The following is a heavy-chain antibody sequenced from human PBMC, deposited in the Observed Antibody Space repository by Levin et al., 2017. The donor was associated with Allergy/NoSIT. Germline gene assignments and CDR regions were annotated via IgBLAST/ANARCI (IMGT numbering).Heavy chain of an antibody. Sequence: GGSLRLSCAASGFTVSSYYMSWVRQAPGKGLEWVSVMYSGGSTEYADYVKGRFTISRGNSKNTLYLEMHRLRAEGTVVYYCARYGLWSGYFDYWGQGTLVTVSS. J-gene: IGHJ4*02. CDR1: GFTVSSYY. V-gene: IGHV3-53*01. D-gene: IGHD3-3*01. CDR2: MYSGGST. CDR3: ARYGLWSGYFDY.